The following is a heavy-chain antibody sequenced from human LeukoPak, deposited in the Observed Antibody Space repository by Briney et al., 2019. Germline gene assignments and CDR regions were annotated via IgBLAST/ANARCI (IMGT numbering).Heavy chain of an antibody. V-gene: IGHV3-48*04. CDR1: GFTFNVYS. Sequence: GGSLRLSCAASGFTFNVYSVSWVRQAPGKGLEWVSYISGIGSTIYYAASVKGRFTISRDNAKNSLYLQMNSLRVEDTAVYYCARDRGTAGLDYWGQGTLVTVSS. CDR3: ARDRGTAGLDY. J-gene: IGHJ4*02. D-gene: IGHD2-21*02. CDR2: ISGIGSTI.